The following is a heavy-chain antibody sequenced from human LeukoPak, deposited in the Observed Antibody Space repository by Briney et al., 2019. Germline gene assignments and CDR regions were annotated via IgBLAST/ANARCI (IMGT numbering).Heavy chain of an antibody. V-gene: IGHV3-53*01. D-gene: IGHD4/OR15-4a*01. CDR1: GVTVSSNY. Sequence: PGGSLRLSCAASGVTVSSNYMSWVRQAPGKGLDWGSVIYSGGTTYYADSVKGRFTISRDSSKNTLYLQMNSLRAEDTAVYYCARLTMVLAFDIWGQGTMVTVSS. CDR3: ARLTMVLAFDI. CDR2: IYSGGTT. J-gene: IGHJ3*02.